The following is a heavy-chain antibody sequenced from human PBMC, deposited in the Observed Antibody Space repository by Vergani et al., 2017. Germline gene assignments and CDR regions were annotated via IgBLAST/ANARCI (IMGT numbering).Heavy chain of an antibody. CDR1: GFTFSACP. V-gene: IGHV3-74*03. Sequence: EVQLLQSGGGVIQPGGSVRLSCAASGFTFSACPMTWVRQAPGKGLEWVSRIKSDGSITAYADSVKGRFTISRDNAQNTLYLQVRSLRLEDTGVYHCVRDRGLCAGGRCYTEAWDYWGQGTPVTVSS. J-gene: IGHJ4*02. CDR3: VRDRGLCAGGRCYTEAWDY. D-gene: IGHD2-2*02. CDR2: IKSDGSIT.